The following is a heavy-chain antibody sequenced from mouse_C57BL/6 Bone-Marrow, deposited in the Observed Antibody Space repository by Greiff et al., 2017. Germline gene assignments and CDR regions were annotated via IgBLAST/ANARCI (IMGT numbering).Heavy chain of an antibody. CDR1: GFNIKDDY. CDR2: IDPENGDT. V-gene: IGHV14-4*01. D-gene: IGHD1-1*01. CDR3: TTPYYYGSSSYYAMDY. Sequence: VQLKESGAELVRPGASVKLSCTASGFNIKDDYMHWVKQRPEQGLEWIGWIDPENGDTEYASKFQGKATITADTSSNTAYLQLSSLTSEDTAVYYCTTPYYYGSSSYYAMDYWGQGTSVTVSS. J-gene: IGHJ4*01.